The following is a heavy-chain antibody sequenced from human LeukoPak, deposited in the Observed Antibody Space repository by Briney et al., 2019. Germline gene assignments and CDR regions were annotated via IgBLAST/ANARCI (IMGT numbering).Heavy chain of an antibody. CDR3: LPRIFGVVIDDC. V-gene: IGHV3-23*01. CDR1: GFIFSSYA. Sequence: GGSLRLSCATSGFIFSSYAMSWVRQAPGKGLEWVSAISGSGGNTYYEDSVKGRFTISRDNSKGTLYLLMNSLRAEDTAVYYCLPRIFGVVIDDCWGQGTLVTVSS. CDR2: ISGSGGNT. J-gene: IGHJ4*02. D-gene: IGHD3-3*01.